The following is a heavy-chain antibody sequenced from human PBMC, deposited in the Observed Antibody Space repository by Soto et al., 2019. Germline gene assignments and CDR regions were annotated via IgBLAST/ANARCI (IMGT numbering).Heavy chain of an antibody. CDR2: IYYSGST. CDR3: ARHGSVGADFWSGYARWFDP. D-gene: IGHD3-3*01. J-gene: IGHJ5*02. CDR1: GGSISSSSYY. V-gene: IGHV4-39*01. Sequence: ASETLSLTCTVSGGSISSSSYYWGWIRQPPGKGLEWIGSIYYSGSTYYNPSLKSRVTISVDTSKNQFSLKLSSVTAADTAVYYCARHGSVGADFWSGYARWFDPWGQGTLVTVSS.